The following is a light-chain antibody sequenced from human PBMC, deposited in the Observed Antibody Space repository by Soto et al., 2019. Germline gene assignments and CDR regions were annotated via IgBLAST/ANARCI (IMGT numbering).Light chain of an antibody. CDR3: QQTNTFPLT. Sequence: DIQMTQSPSSLSASVGDRVTITCRASQSISSYLNWYQQKPGKAPKLLIYAASSLQSGVQSRFSGSGSGTDFTLTISSLQPEDFATYYCQQTNTFPLTVGGGTKVDIK. CDR2: AAS. CDR1: QSISSY. V-gene: IGKV1-39*01. J-gene: IGKJ4*01.